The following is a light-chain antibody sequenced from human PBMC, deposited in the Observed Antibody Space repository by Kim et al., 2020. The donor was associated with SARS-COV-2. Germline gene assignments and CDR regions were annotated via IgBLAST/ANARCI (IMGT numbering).Light chain of an antibody. J-gene: IGKJ2*01. Sequence: EIVLTQSPGTLSLSPGESATLSCRASQGFSATALTWYQQKPGQAPRLLIYGTSKRASGVPDRFSGSGYQTDFTLTISRLEPEDFAVYYCQQYGRSPPYSFGQGTKLEI. CDR1: QGFSATA. V-gene: IGKV3-20*01. CDR3: QQYGRSPPYS. CDR2: GTS.